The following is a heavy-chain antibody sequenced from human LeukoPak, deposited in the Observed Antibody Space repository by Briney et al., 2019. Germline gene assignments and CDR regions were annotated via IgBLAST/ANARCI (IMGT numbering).Heavy chain of an antibody. Sequence: PSETLSLTCAVYGGSFSGYYWSWIRQPPGKGLEWIGEINHSGSTNYNPSLKSRVTISVDTSKNQFSLKLSSVTAADTAVYYCARTTKTGDRDYWGQGTLVTVSS. CDR2: INHSGST. CDR1: GGSFSGYY. V-gene: IGHV4-34*01. CDR3: ARTTKTGDRDY. D-gene: IGHD7-27*01. J-gene: IGHJ4*02.